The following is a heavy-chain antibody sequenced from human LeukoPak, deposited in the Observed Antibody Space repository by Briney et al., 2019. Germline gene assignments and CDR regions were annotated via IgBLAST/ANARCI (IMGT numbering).Heavy chain of an antibody. D-gene: IGHD2-2*01. CDR3: ARPGATATDGFDI. Sequence: SETLSLTCVVSGDSITNGYYWGWIRQPPGKGLQWIGSIYYSGSTYYNPSLKSRVTISVDTTKNQLSLRLNSVTAADTAVYYCARPGATATDGFDIWGQRTLVTVSS. V-gene: IGHV4-38-2*01. CDR2: IYYSGST. J-gene: IGHJ3*02. CDR1: GDSITNGYY.